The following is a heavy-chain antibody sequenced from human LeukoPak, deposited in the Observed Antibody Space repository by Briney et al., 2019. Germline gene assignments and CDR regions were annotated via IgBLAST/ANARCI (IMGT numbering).Heavy chain of an antibody. CDR3: AHKAAVVVSIEYFQH. CDR1: GFSLSTSGVG. V-gene: IGHV2-5*02. CDR2: IYWDDDK. Sequence: SGPTLVKPTQTLTLTCTFSGFSLSTSGVGMGWIRQPPGKALEWLALIYWDDDKRYSPSLKSRLTITKDTSKNQVVLTMTNMDPVDTATYYCAHKAAVVVSIEYFQHWGQGTLVTVSS. D-gene: IGHD3-22*01. J-gene: IGHJ1*01.